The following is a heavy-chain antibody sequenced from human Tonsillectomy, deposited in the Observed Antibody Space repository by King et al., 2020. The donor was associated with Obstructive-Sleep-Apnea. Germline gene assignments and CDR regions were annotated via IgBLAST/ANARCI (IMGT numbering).Heavy chain of an antibody. V-gene: IGHV4-31*03. CDR3: AGVPRLWSWDYYYGMDV. CDR2: IYYSGST. CDR1: GGSISSGGYY. D-gene: IGHD5-18*01. J-gene: IGHJ6*02. Sequence: QLQESGPGLVKPSQTLSLTCTVSGGSISSGGYYWSWIRQHPGKGLEWIGYIYYSGSTYYNPSLKSRVTISVDTSKNQFSLKLSSVTAADTAVYYCAGVPRLWSWDYYYGMDVWGQGTTVTVSS.